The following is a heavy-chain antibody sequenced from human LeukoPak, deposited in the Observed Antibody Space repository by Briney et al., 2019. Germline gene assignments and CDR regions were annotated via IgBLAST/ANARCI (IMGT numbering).Heavy chain of an antibody. CDR1: GGTFSSYA. CDR2: IIPIFGTA. D-gene: IGHD3-9*01. CDR3: ARQYDILTGHLDY. Sequence: SVKVSCKASGGTFSSYAISWVRQAPGQGLEWMGRIIPIFGTANYAQKFQGRVTITTDESTSTAYMGLSSLRSEDTAVYYCARQYDILTGHLDYWGQGTLVTVSS. J-gene: IGHJ4*02. V-gene: IGHV1-69*05.